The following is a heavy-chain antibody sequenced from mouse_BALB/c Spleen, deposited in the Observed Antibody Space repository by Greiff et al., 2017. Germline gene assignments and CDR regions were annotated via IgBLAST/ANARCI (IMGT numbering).Heavy chain of an antibody. J-gene: IGHJ4*01. V-gene: IGHV1-4*01. D-gene: IGHD2-2*01. Sequence: QVQLQQSGAELARPGASVKMSCKASGYTFTSYTMHWVKQRPGQGLEWIGYINPSSGYTNYNQKFKDKATLTADKSSSTAYMQLSSLTSEDSAVYYCARTMVTNYAMDYWGQGTSVTVSS. CDR1: GYTFTSYT. CDR3: ARTMVTNYAMDY. CDR2: INPSSGYT.